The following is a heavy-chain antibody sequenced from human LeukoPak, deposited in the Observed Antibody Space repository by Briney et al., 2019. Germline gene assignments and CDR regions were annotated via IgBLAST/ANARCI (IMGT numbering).Heavy chain of an antibody. J-gene: IGHJ4*02. CDR2: IKSKTDGGTT. CDR3: TTDPTYYDISYIDY. CDR1: GFTFSNAW. Sequence: GGSLRLSYAASGFTFSNAWMSWVRQAPGKGLEWVGRIKSKTDGGTTDYAAPVKGRFTISRDDSKNTLYLQMNSLKTEDTAVYYCTTDPTYYDISYIDYWGQGTLVTVSS. V-gene: IGHV3-15*01. D-gene: IGHD3-9*01.